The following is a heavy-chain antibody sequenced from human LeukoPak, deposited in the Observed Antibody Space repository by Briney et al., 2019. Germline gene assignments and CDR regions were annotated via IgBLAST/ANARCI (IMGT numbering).Heavy chain of an antibody. D-gene: IGHD6-19*01. J-gene: IGHJ4*02. Sequence: PGGSLRLSCAASGFTFTSYWMSWVRQAPGKGLEWVANIKQDGSEKYFVDSVKGRFTISRDNAKNSLYLQMNSLRVEDMALYYCAKDRGYSSSFFEIWGQGTLVTVSS. CDR1: GFTFTSYW. CDR3: AKDRGYSSSFFEI. CDR2: IKQDGSEK. V-gene: IGHV3-7*03.